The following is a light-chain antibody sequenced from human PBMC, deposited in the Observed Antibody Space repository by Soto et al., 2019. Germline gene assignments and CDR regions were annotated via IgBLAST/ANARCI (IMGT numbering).Light chain of an antibody. CDR1: SSDVGGYNF. Sequence: QSVLTQPASVSGSPGQSITISCAGTSSDVGGYNFVSWYQHHPGKVPKLMIYDVSNRLSGVSNRFSGSKSGNTASLTISGLQAEDEADYYCSSYTSSSTLVFGGGTKLTVL. CDR2: DVS. J-gene: IGLJ2*01. CDR3: SSYTSSSTLV. V-gene: IGLV2-14*03.